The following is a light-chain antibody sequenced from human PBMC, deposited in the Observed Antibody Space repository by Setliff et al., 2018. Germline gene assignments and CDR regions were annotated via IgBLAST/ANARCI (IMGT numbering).Light chain of an antibody. CDR3: SSYAGNFLFV. V-gene: IGLV2-11*01. J-gene: IGLJ1*01. CDR1: SSDVGAYNF. CDR2: NVT. Sequence: QSALAQPASVSGSPGQSVTISCTGTSSDVGAYNFVSWYQQHPGKAPKLIIYNVTKRPSGVPNRFSGSKSVNTASLTISGLQAEDEADYYCSSYAGNFLFVFGIGTKVTVL.